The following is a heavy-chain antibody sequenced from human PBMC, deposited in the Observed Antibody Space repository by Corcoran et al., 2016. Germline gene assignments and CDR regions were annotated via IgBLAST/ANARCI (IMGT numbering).Heavy chain of an antibody. Sequence: QVQLQESGPGLVKPSETLSLTCTVSGGSISSYYWSWIRQPPGKGLEWIGYIYYSGSTNYNPSLKSRVTISVDTSKNQFSLKLSSVTAADTAVYYCAWAGRAWFDPWCQGTLVTVSS. CDR1: GGSISSYY. J-gene: IGHJ5*02. D-gene: IGHD1-26*01. V-gene: IGHV4-59*01. CDR3: AWAGRAWFDP. CDR2: IYYSGST.